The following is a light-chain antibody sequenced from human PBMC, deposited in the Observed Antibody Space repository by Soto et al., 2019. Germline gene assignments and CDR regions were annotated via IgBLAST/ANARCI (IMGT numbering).Light chain of an antibody. CDR2: DVT. CDR3: CSYAGDFYV. J-gene: IGLJ1*01. CDR1: TSDVGVYDY. V-gene: IGLV2-11*01. Sequence: QSVLTQPRSVSGSPGQSVAISCTGTTSDVGVYDYVSWYQQHPGKAPELIIFDVTKRPSGVPDRFSGSQSGNTASLTISGLQAEDEADYFCCSYAGDFYVFGSGTKLTVL.